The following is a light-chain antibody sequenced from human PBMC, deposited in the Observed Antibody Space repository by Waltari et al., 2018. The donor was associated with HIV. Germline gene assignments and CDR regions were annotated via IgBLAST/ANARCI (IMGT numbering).Light chain of an antibody. V-gene: IGKV3-20*01. CDR1: QSVNIKY. Sequence: LVLTQSPGTLSFSPGERATLSCRTSQSVNIKYLAWYQQKPGQAPRLLFYGNYVRATGVPDRFSGSGSGTDFTLTIDRLEPEDFALYYCHQYSTSPRTFGGGTRVEV. J-gene: IGKJ4*01. CDR2: GNY. CDR3: HQYSTSPRT.